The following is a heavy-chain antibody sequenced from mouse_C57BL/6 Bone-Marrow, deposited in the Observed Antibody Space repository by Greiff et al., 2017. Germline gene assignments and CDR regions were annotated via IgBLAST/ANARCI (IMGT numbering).Heavy chain of an antibody. V-gene: IGHV5-15*01. D-gene: IGHD2-12*01. CDR2: ISNLAYSI. CDR1: GFTFSDYG. J-gene: IGHJ3*01. CDR3: ARDSDCGGGFAY. Sequence: DVMLVESGGGLVQPGGSLKLSCAASGFTFSDYGMAWVRQAPRKGPEWVAFISNLAYSIYYADTVTGRFTISRENAKNTLYLEMSSLRSEAMAIYYCARDSDCGGGFAYWGQGTLVTVSA.